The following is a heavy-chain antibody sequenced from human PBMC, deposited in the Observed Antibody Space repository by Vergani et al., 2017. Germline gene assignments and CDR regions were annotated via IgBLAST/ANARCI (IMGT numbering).Heavy chain of an antibody. CDR2: IIPIFGIV. V-gene: IGHV1-69*17. CDR3: ARDPNQKGITMVRGVITQPNYYGMDV. Sequence: QVQLVQSGAEVKKPGSSVKVSCKASGGTFSSYAFTWVRQAPGQGLEWMGGIIPIFGIVNYAQKFQGRVTITADKSTSTAYMELSSLISEDTAVYYCARDPNQKGITMVRGVITQPNYYGMDVWGQGTTVTVSS. CDR1: GGTFSSYA. J-gene: IGHJ6*02. D-gene: IGHD3-10*01.